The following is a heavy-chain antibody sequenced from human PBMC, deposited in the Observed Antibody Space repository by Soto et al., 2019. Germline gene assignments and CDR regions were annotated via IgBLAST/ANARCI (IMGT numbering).Heavy chain of an antibody. CDR2: IYYSGST. CDR1: GGSISSGGYS. J-gene: IGHJ4*02. Sequence: SETLSLTCAVSGGSISSGGYSWSWIRQPPGKGLEWIGYIYYSGSTNYNPSLKSRVTISVDTSKNQFSLKLSSVTAADTAVYYCARGRLRYFDWLSPGRVPFDYWGQGTLVTVSS. CDR3: ARGRLRYFDWLSPGRVPFDY. D-gene: IGHD3-9*01. V-gene: IGHV4-61*08.